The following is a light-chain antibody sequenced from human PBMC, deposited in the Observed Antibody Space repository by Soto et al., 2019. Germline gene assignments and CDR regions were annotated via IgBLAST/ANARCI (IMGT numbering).Light chain of an antibody. J-gene: IGKJ4*01. CDR2: GAS. Sequence: EIVMTQSPATLSRSPGERVTLSCRASQSVSSNLAWYQQKPGQAPRLLIYGASTRATGIPARFSGSGSGTEFTLTISSLQSEDFAVYYCQQYNNWPQVTFGGGTKVEIK. CDR3: QQYNNWPQVT. V-gene: IGKV3-15*01. CDR1: QSVSSN.